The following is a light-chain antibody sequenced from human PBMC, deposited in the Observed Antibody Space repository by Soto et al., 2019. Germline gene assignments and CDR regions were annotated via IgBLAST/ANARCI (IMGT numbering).Light chain of an antibody. CDR1: ENIFTW. CDR2: KAS. CDR3: QQYQSGFT. V-gene: IGKV1-5*03. J-gene: IGKJ2*01. Sequence: DIQMTQSPSTLSASVGDRVTISCRASENIFTWLAWYQQQAGKAPKLLISKASTLESGVPSRFSGSGSGTQFTLTISSLHPEDFASYYCQQYQSGFTFGPGTTLEIK.